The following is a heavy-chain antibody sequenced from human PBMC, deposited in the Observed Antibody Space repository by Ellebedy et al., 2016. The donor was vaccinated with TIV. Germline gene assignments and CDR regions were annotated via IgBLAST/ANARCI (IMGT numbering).Heavy chain of an antibody. CDR3: TELMWFGDLLRNY. J-gene: IGHJ4*02. CDR2: ISGIGDSR. D-gene: IGHD3-10*01. Sequence: GESLKISXAASGFTFSTYGMSWVRQAPGKGLEWVSSISGIGDSRYYADSVKGRFTISRDNSKSTLYLQMNSLGAEDTALYYCTELMWFGDLLRNYWGQGTLVTVSS. V-gene: IGHV3-23*01. CDR1: GFTFSTYG.